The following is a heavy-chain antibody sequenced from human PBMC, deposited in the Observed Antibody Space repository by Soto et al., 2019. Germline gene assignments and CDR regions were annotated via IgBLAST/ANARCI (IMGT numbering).Heavy chain of an antibody. CDR3: ASLFYDSSGYRPA. J-gene: IGHJ5*02. Sequence: QLQLQESGPGLVKPSETLSLTCTVSGGSISSSSYYWGWIRQPPGKGLEWMGSIYYSGSTYYNPSPKCKVTISVDTSKSQFSLKLSSVTAAHTAVYYCASLFYDSSGYRPAWGQGSLFSVSS. CDR2: IYYSGST. D-gene: IGHD3-22*01. CDR1: GGSISSSSYY. V-gene: IGHV4-39*01.